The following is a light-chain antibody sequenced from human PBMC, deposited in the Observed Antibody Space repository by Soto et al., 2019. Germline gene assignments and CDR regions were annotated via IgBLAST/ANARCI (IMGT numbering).Light chain of an antibody. Sequence: DIQMTQYPSTLSASVGDRVTITCRASQTLRTWLAWYQQKPGKAPKLLIYDVSILQSGVPSRFSGSGSGTEFTLTISSLQPDDFATYYFQQYNGYPLTFGGGTKVEFK. J-gene: IGKJ4*01. CDR2: DVS. V-gene: IGKV1-5*01. CDR3: QQYNGYPLT. CDR1: QTLRTW.